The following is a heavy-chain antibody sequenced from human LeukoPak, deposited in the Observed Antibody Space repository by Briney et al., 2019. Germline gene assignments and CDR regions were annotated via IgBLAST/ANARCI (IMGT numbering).Heavy chain of an antibody. Sequence: HPGGSLRLSCAASGFTFSSYTFYWFRQAPGKGLEWVASVSVEGIGRYFPGSVEGRLAISRDDSTKSVFLQMSNLRPEDTAVYFCATVTKVDFNYWGQGTLVTVSS. D-gene: IGHD4-11*01. CDR1: GFTFSSYT. CDR3: ATVTKVDFNY. J-gene: IGHJ4*02. CDR2: VSVEGIGR. V-gene: IGHV3-30*09.